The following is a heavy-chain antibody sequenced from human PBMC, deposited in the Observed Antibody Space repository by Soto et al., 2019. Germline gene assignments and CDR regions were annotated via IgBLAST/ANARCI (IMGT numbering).Heavy chain of an antibody. D-gene: IGHD6-25*01. CDR3: ARHGVPSTVIGAGSYGMDV. CDR2: IDPSDSYT. Sequence: PGESLKISCKGSGYSFTSYWISWVRQMPGKGLEWMGRIDPSDSYTNYSPSFQGHVTISADKSISTAYLQWSSLKASGTAMYYCARHGVPSTVIGAGSYGMDVWGKGTTVTVSS. CDR1: GYSFTSYW. V-gene: IGHV5-10-1*01. J-gene: IGHJ6*04.